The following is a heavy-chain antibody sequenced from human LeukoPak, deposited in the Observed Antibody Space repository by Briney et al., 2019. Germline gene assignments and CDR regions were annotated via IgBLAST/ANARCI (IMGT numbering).Heavy chain of an antibody. CDR1: GFTFSDYY. CDR3: ARDSESSSWFPNYYYYGMDV. Sequence: GGSLRLSCAASGFTFSDYYMSWIRQAPGKGLEWVSYISSSGSTIYYADSVKGRFTISRDNAKNSLYLQMNSLRAEGTAVYYCARDSESSSWFPNYYYYGMDVWGQGTTVTVSS. V-gene: IGHV3-11*01. CDR2: ISSSGSTI. D-gene: IGHD6-13*01. J-gene: IGHJ6*02.